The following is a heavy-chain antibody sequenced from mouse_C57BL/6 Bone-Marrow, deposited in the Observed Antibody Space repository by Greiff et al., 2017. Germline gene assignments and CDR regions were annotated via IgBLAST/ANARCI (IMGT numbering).Heavy chain of an antibody. J-gene: IGHJ3*01. V-gene: IGHV1-72*01. CDR3: ARREAYYGNYMFAY. CDR1: GYTFTSYW. Sequence: QVQLQQPGAELVKPGASVKLSCKASGYTFTSYWMHWVKQRPGRGLEWIGRIDPNSGGTKYNEKFKSKATLTVDKPSSTAYMQLSSLTSEDSAVYYCARREAYYGNYMFAYWGQGTLVTVSA. CDR2: IDPNSGGT. D-gene: IGHD2-10*01.